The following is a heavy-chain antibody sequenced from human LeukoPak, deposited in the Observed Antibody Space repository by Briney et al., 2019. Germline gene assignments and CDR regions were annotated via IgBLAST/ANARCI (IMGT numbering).Heavy chain of an antibody. J-gene: IGHJ4*02. CDR1: GYTFSAYD. V-gene: IGHV1-8*01. CDR3: ARGVRNQLLSEY. D-gene: IGHD2-2*01. Sequence: GASVKVSCKTSGYTFSAYDVTWVRQAPGQGLEWMGWMNRNSGDTGSAQKFWGRVTMTSNASISSAYMELHRLTSEDTAVYYCARGVRNQLLSEYWGQGTLITVSS. CDR2: MNRNSGDT.